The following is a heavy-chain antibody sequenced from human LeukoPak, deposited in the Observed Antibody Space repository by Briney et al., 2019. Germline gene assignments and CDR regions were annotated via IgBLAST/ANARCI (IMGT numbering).Heavy chain of an antibody. Sequence: ASVKVSCKASGGTFSSYAISWVRQAPGQGLEWMGWINPNSGGTNYAQKFQGWVTMTRDTSISTAYMELSRLRSDDTAVYYCARGPFKVGSTSKQKPAGMDVWGQGTTVTVSS. V-gene: IGHV1-2*04. CDR1: GGTFSSYA. J-gene: IGHJ6*02. CDR3: ARGPFKVGSTSKQKPAGMDV. CDR2: INPNSGGT. D-gene: IGHD2-2*01.